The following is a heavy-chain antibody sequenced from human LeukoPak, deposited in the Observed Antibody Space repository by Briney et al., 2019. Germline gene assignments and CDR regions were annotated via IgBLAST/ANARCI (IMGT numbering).Heavy chain of an antibody. Sequence: GGSLRLSCAASGFTVSSNYMSWVRQAPGKGLEWVSVIYSGGSTYYADPVKGRFTISRDNSKNTLYLQMNGLRAEDTAVYYCARDADYGVYDYWGQGTLVTVSS. CDR1: GFTVSSNY. D-gene: IGHD4-17*01. J-gene: IGHJ4*02. CDR3: ARDADYGVYDY. CDR2: IYSGGST. V-gene: IGHV3-53*01.